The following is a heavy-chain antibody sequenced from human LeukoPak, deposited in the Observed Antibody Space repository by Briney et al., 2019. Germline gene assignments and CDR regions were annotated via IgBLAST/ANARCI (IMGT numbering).Heavy chain of an antibody. D-gene: IGHD2-15*01. Sequence: SETLSLTCTVSGYYIRSDYYWGWIRQPPGKGLEWIGSVYQSGATYYNPSLKSRVTISVDTSKNQFSLKLRFVTAADTAVYYCARDAYCRGGGCNYLSNPLDSWGQGTLVTVSS. V-gene: IGHV4-38-2*02. CDR1: GYYIRSDYY. CDR3: ARDAYCRGGGCNYLSNPLDS. CDR2: VYQSGAT. J-gene: IGHJ4*02.